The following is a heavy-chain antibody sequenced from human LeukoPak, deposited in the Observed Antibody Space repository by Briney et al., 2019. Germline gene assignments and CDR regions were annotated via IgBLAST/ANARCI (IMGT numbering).Heavy chain of an antibody. V-gene: IGHV3-23*01. Sequence: GGSLSLSCAASGFTFSSYAMSWVRQAPGKGLEWVSAISGRGGRTYYTDSVKVRFTNSRDNSKNTLYLQMNSLRAEDTAVYYCAKASIAAAGTGRGYFDDWGQGTLVTVSS. J-gene: IGHJ4*02. CDR1: GFTFSSYA. CDR3: AKASIAAAGTGRGYFDD. CDR2: ISGRGGRT. D-gene: IGHD6-13*01.